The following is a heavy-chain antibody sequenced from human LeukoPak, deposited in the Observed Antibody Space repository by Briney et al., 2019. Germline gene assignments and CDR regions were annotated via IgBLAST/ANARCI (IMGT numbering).Heavy chain of an antibody. CDR3: AKVGYDSPLYYFDY. CDR2: IWYDGSNK. Sequence: GGSLRLSCAASGFTFSSYGMHWVRQAPGKGLEWVAVIWYDGSNKYYADSVKGRFTISRDNSKNTLYLQMNSLRAEDTAVYYCAKVGYDSPLYYFDYWGQGTLVTVSS. D-gene: IGHD3-22*01. CDR1: GFTFSSYG. V-gene: IGHV3-33*06. J-gene: IGHJ4*02.